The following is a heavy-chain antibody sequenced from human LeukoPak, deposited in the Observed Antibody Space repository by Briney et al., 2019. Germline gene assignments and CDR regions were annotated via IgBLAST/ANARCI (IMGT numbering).Heavy chain of an antibody. D-gene: IGHD6-13*01. Sequence: GASVKVSCKASGYTFTGYYMHWVRQAPGQGLEWMGWISTYTGDTNYAQKLQGRLTMTTDTSASTAFMELRSLTSDDTAVYYCTRATIPAAGIDYWGQGTLVTVSS. CDR1: GYTFTGYY. J-gene: IGHJ4*02. CDR3: TRATIPAAGIDY. V-gene: IGHV1-18*04. CDR2: ISTYTGDT.